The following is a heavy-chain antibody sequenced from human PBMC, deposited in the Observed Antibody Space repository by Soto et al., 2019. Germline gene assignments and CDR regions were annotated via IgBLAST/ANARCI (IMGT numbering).Heavy chain of an antibody. D-gene: IGHD1-26*01. Sequence: QVQLVQSGAEVRKPGSSVKVSCKASGGVFGSFSITWVRQAPGQGLEWIGGIIPIYGTANYAQNFQGRVTITADAVTSTAYVEVSSLGSEDTAVYYCAKDRRADWESYYYYAMDVWGQGTTVIVSS. V-gene: IGHV1-69*01. CDR1: GGVFGSFS. J-gene: IGHJ6*02. CDR3: AKDRRADWESYYYYAMDV. CDR2: IIPIYGTA.